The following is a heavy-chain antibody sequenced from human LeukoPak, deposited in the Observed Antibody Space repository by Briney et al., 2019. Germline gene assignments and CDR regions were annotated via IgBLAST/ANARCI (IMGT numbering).Heavy chain of an antibody. Sequence: SETLSLTCTVSGGSISSGGYYWSWIRQHPGKGLEWIGYIYYSGSTYYNPSLKSRVTISVDTSKNQFSLKLSSVTAADTAVYYCARGLTEGIVVVLVATNYFDPWGQGTLVTVSS. CDR2: IYYSGST. CDR1: GGSISSGGYY. J-gene: IGHJ5*02. CDR3: ARGLTEGIVVVLVATNYFDP. D-gene: IGHD2-15*01. V-gene: IGHV4-31*03.